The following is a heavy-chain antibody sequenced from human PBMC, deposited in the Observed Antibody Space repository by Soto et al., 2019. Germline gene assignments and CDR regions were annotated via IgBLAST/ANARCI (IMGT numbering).Heavy chain of an antibody. Sequence: HPGGSLRLSCAASGFTFSSYWMHWVRQAPGKGLVWVSRINTDGSSTSYVDSVKGRFTISRDNAKNTLYLQVNSLSVEDTAVYYCARRGQEGPGLAHWGQGTLVTVSS. CDR3: ARRGQEGPGLAH. V-gene: IGHV3-74*01. J-gene: IGHJ5*02. CDR2: INTDGSST. CDR1: GFTFSSYW.